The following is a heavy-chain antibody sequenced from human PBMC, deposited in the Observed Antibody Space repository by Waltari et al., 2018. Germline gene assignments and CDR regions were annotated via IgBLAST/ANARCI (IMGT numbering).Heavy chain of an antibody. CDR1: GASVSSRIPS. J-gene: IGHJ4*02. Sequence: QLQLQESGPGLVKPSETLSLTCTVSGASVSSRIPSWGWIRQSPGKGLEWIGSITHSGSSYYNPSLRSRVTLLVDTSKNQFSLRVNSVTAADMALYYCARHMTTVTTSSFDYWGQGALVTVSS. D-gene: IGHD4-17*01. CDR3: ARHMTTVTTSSFDY. V-gene: IGHV4-39*07. CDR2: ITHSGSS.